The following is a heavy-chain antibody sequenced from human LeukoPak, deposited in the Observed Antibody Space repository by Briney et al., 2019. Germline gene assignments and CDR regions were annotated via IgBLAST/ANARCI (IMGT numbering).Heavy chain of an antibody. CDR1: GFTFDDHG. CDR3: ASGGGCSSTSCYRFDY. J-gene: IGHJ4*02. V-gene: IGHV3-20*04. D-gene: IGHD2-2*01. Sequence: AGGSLRLSCAASGFTFDDHGMSWVRQAPGKGLEWVSGINWNGGSTGYADSVKGRFTISGDNAKNSLYLQMNSLRAEDTAVYYCASGGGCSSTSCYRFDYWGQGTLVTVSS. CDR2: INWNGGST.